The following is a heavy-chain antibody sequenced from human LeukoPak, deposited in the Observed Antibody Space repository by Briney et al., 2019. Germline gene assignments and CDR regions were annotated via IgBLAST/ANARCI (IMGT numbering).Heavy chain of an antibody. CDR3: ARSTGIASPYYFDY. D-gene: IGHD5/OR15-5a*01. Sequence: GGSLRLSCAASGFTFSSYSMNWVRQAPGKGLEWVSYISSSSSTIYYADSVKGRFTISRDNTKNSLYLQMNSLRAEDTAVYYCARSTGIASPYYFDYWGQGTLVTVSS. CDR2: ISSSSSTI. V-gene: IGHV3-48*04. J-gene: IGHJ4*02. CDR1: GFTFSSYS.